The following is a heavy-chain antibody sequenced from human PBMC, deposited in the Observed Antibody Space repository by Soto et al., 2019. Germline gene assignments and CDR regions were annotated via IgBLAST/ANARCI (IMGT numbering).Heavy chain of an antibody. V-gene: IGHV1-3*01. D-gene: IGHD3-16*01. CDR3: ARERGVALRWLDP. CDR2: INAGNGNT. J-gene: IGHJ5*02. CDR1: GYTFTSYA. Sequence: QVQLVQSGAEVKKPGASVKVSCKASGYTFTSYAMHWVRQAPGQRLEWMGWINAGNGNTKYSQKFQGRVTITRDTSASTDYMELSSLRSEDTAVYYCARERGVALRWLDPWGQGTLVTVSS.